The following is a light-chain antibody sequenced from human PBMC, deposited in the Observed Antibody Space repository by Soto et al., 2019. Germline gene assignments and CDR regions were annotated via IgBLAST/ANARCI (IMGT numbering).Light chain of an antibody. J-gene: IGKJ5*01. CDR2: GAS. CDR3: QQYGTSST. V-gene: IGKV3-20*01. CDR1: QSVSSPY. Sequence: TVLTQSPGTLSLSPGEGVTLSCRASQSVSSPYLAWYQQKRGQAPRLLISGASSRAPGIPDRFRGSGSGTDFTLSISRLEPEDFAVYYGQQYGTSSTFGQGTRLEI.